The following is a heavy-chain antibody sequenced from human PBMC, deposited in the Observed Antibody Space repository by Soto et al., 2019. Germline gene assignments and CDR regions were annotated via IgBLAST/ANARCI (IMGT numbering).Heavy chain of an antibody. CDR2: MSGSGVTT. D-gene: IGHD3-9*01. CDR3: AKDGLRFFDWSYFDY. J-gene: IGHJ4*02. Sequence: GGSLRLSCAASGFTFSSYAMSWVRQAPGKGLEWVSAMSGSGVTTYYADSVKGRFTISRDNSKNTLYLQMNSLRAEDTAVYYCAKDGLRFFDWSYFDYWGQGTLVTVSS. V-gene: IGHV3-23*01. CDR1: GFTFSSYA.